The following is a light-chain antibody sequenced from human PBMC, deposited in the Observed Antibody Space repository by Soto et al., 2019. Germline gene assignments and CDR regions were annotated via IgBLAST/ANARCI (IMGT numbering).Light chain of an antibody. CDR1: QSVSNSY. J-gene: IGKJ3*01. Sequence: EIVLTQSPGILSLSPGERATLSCRASQSVSNSYLAWYQQKPGQAPRLLIYGASSRATGIPDRFSGSGCGTDFTLTITRLEPEDFAVYVCQQYGSSPPVTFGPGTKVDIK. CDR2: GAS. V-gene: IGKV3-20*01. CDR3: QQYGSSPPVT.